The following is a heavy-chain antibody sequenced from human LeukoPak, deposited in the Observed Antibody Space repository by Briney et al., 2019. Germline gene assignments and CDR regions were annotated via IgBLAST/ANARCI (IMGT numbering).Heavy chain of an antibody. V-gene: IGHV4-59*12. Sequence: PSETLSLTCTVSGGSISSYYWSWIRQPPGMGLEWIGYIYYSGSTNYNPSLKSRVTISVDTSKNQFSLELSSVTAADTAVYYCARDYYYGMDVWGQGTTVTVSS. CDR2: IYYSGST. CDR3: ARDYYYGMDV. J-gene: IGHJ6*02. CDR1: GGSISSYY.